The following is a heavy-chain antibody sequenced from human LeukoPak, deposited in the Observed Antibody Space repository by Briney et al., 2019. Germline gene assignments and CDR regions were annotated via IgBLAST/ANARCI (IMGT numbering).Heavy chain of an antibody. Sequence: GGSLRLSCAASGFTFSSYAMHWVRQAAGKGLEYVSAISSNGGSTYYANSVKGRFTISRDNSKNTLYLQMGSLRAEDMAVYYCARDRDGHYYDSSGPLDYWGQGTLVTVSS. D-gene: IGHD3-22*01. CDR1: GFTFSSYA. CDR2: ISSNGGST. CDR3: ARDRDGHYYDSSGPLDY. V-gene: IGHV3-64*01. J-gene: IGHJ4*02.